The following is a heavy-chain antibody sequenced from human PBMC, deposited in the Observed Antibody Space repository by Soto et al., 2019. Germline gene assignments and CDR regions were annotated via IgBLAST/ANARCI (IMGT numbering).Heavy chain of an antibody. CDR3: ARDNYGPLDY. J-gene: IGHJ4*02. Sequence: QVQLVQSGAEMKKPGASVKVSYRPSGYSFTAFYIRWVRQAPGQGLEWMGWVDPNSGATRNAQNFQGRVTMTRDTSTSTVYMELNWLRSDDTAVYYCARDNYGPLDYWGQGTLVTVSS. CDR2: VDPNSGAT. D-gene: IGHD3-10*01. V-gene: IGHV1-2*02. CDR1: GYSFTAFY.